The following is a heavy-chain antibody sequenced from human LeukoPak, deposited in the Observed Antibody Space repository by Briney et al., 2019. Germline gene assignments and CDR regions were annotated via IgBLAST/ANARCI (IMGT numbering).Heavy chain of an antibody. CDR3: ARSYNWNDGFDY. J-gene: IGHJ4*02. CDR1: GGSISSGDYY. D-gene: IGHD1-20*01. Sequence: PSETLSLTCTVSGGSISSGDYYWSWIRHPPGKGLEWIGYIYYSGSTYYNPSLKSRVTISVDTSKNQFSLKLSSVTAADTAVYYCARSYNWNDGFDYWGQGTLVTVSS. CDR2: IYYSGST. V-gene: IGHV4-30-4*01.